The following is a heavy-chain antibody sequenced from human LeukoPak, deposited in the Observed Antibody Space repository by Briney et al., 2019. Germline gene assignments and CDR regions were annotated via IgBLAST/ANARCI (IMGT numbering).Heavy chain of an antibody. J-gene: IGHJ4*02. D-gene: IGHD3-22*01. CDR1: GFTFSSYG. CDR3: ARAYGYYSGNYFDY. Sequence: PGRSLRLSCAASGFTFSSYGMHWVRQAPGKGLEWVAVIWYDGSNKYYADSVKGRFTISRDNSKNTLYLQMNSPRAEDTAVYYCARAYGYYSGNYFDYWGQGTLVTVSS. V-gene: IGHV3-33*01. CDR2: IWYDGSNK.